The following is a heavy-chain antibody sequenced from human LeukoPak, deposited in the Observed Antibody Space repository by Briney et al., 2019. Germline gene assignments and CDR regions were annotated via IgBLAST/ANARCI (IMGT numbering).Heavy chain of an antibody. CDR2: ITADSGSI. CDR3: AKDRGSSWYYYYYMDV. CDR1: GFTFSTYT. D-gene: IGHD6-13*01. V-gene: IGHV3-23*01. J-gene: IGHJ6*03. Sequence: PGGSLRLSCAAPGFTFSTYTMNWVRQAPGKGLEWVSYITADSGSIYYADSVEGRFTISRDNSKNTLYLQMNSLRAEDTAVYYCAKDRGSSWYYYYYMDVWGKGTTVTVSS.